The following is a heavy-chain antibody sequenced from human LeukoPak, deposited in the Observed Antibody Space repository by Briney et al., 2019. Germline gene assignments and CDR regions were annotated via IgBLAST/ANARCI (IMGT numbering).Heavy chain of an antibody. J-gene: IGHJ4*02. D-gene: IGHD3-16*02. Sequence: GGSLRLSCVASGFSFTSYWMSWVRQAPGKGLEFVDNINQDGGTKNYVDSVKGRFTISRDNAKNTLYLQMNSLRAEDTAVYYCATFTERENYHYTANLWGQGTLVIVS. CDR2: INQDGGTK. V-gene: IGHV3-7*01. CDR3: ATFTERENYHYTANL. CDR1: GFSFTSYW.